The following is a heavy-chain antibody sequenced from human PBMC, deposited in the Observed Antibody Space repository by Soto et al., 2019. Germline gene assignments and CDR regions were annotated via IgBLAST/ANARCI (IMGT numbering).Heavy chain of an antibody. CDR1: GFTFSSYA. Sequence: QVQLVESGGGVVQPGRSLRLSCAASGFTFSSYAMHWVRQAPGKGLEWVAVISYDGSNKYYADSVKGRFTISRDNSKNPLYSPMDRLRGEEKGGVYCAGAFALPRARKGIDHWGQGTLVT. CDR3: AGAFALPRARKGIDH. V-gene: IGHV3-30-3*01. J-gene: IGHJ4*02. D-gene: IGHD3-10*01. CDR2: ISYDGSNK.